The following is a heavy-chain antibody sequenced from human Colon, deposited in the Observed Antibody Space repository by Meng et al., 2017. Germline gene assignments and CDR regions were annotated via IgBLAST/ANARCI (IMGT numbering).Heavy chain of an antibody. CDR3: AKGGPFSYEQLDY. J-gene: IGHJ4*02. Sequence: EVQLVGAGGGLVQPGGSLRLSCVASGFPFNSNWMHWIRQGPGKGLVWVGLINVEGTQTAYADSVKGRFTISRDNSKNTLYLQINSLGAEDTAVYYCAKGGPFSYEQLDYWGQGTLVTVSS. CDR2: INVEGTQT. D-gene: IGHD3-3*01. V-gene: IGHV3-74*01. CDR1: GFPFNSNW.